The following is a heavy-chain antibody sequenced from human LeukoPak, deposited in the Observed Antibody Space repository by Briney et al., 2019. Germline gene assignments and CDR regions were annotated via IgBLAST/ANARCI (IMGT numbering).Heavy chain of an antibody. V-gene: IGHV3-21*01. D-gene: IGHD3-10*01. J-gene: IGHJ4*02. Sequence: GGSLRLSCAASGFTFTTPAMTWVRQAPGKGLEWVSSISSSSSYIYYADSVKGRFTISRDNAKNSLYLQMNSLRAEDTAVYYCARGYGSGSYTVYWGQGALVTVSS. CDR3: ARGYGSGSYTVY. CDR1: GFTFTTPA. CDR2: ISSSSSYI.